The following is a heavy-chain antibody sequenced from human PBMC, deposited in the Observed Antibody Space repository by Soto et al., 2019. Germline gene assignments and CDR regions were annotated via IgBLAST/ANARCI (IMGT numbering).Heavy chain of an antibody. CDR1: GYSFTSYW. J-gene: IGHJ6*02. Sequence: PGESLKISCKGSGYSFTSYWISRVRQMPGKGLEWMGRIDPSDSYTNYSPSFQGHVTISADKSISTAYLQWSSLKASDTAMYYCARAFVVVPAAIDYYYGMDVWGQGTTVTVSS. D-gene: IGHD2-2*02. CDR3: ARAFVVVPAAIDYYYGMDV. CDR2: IDPSDSYT. V-gene: IGHV5-10-1*01.